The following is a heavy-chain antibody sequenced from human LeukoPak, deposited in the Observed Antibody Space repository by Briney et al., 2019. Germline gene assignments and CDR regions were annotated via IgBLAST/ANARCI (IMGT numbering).Heavy chain of an antibody. Sequence: SETLSLTCAVSGASISSGTLSWSWIRQPPGKGLEWIGYMYHSGTTSYNPSLRSRVTLSVDRSKNQFSLRLSSVTAADTAVYYCARVGGSGSYFDYWGQGTLVTVSS. CDR3: ARVGGSGSYFDY. J-gene: IGHJ4*02. CDR1: GASISSGTLS. D-gene: IGHD3-10*01. V-gene: IGHV4-30-2*01. CDR2: MYHSGTT.